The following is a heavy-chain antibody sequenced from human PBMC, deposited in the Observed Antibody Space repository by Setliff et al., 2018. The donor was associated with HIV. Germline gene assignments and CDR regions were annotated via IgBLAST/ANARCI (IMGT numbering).Heavy chain of an antibody. V-gene: IGHV1-18*01. J-gene: IGHJ3*02. D-gene: IGHD1-26*01. CDR1: GYTFYSYE. CDR3: ARGGSYWGDAFDI. CDR2: ISTSNGYT. Sequence: GASVKVSCKASGYTFYSYEISWVRQAPGQGLEWMGRISTSNGYTNYAQKLQGRVTVTTDTSTSTAYMELRGLRSDDTAVYYCARGGSYWGDAFDIWGQGTMVTVSS.